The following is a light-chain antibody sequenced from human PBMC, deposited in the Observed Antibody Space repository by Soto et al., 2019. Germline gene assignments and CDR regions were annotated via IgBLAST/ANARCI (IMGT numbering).Light chain of an antibody. V-gene: IGKV3D-15*01. CDR1: QSVSSSY. J-gene: IGKJ1*01. CDR3: QQYNNWPRT. CDR2: GAS. Sequence: MTQSPSSLSASVLHGFTIAFRASQSVSSSYLAWYQQKPGQAPRLLIYGASSRATGIPARFSGSGSGTEFTLTISSLQSEDFAVYYCQQYNNWPRTFGQGTKVDIK.